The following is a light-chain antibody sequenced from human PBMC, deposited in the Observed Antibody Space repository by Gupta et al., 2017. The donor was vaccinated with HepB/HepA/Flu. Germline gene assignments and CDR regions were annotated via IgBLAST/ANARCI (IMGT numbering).Light chain of an antibody. CDR3: QQYYSYPRT. Sequence: AIRMTQSPSPFSASTGDRVTITCRERQGISSYLAWYQQKPGKAPKLLIYAASTLQSGVPSRFSGSGSGTDFTLTISCLQSEDFATYYCQQYYSYPRTFGQGTKVEIK. V-gene: IGKV1-8*01. CDR1: QGISSY. CDR2: AAS. J-gene: IGKJ1*01.